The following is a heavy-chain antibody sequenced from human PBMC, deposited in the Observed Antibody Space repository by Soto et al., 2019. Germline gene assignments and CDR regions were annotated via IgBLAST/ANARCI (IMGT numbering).Heavy chain of an antibody. CDR2: INPNSGGT. Sequence: ASVKFSCKASGYTFTGYYMHWVRQAPGQGLDCMGWINPNSGGTNYAQKFQGWVTMTRDTSISTAYMELSRLRSDDTAVYYCARRRYSSNRGVGAFDIWGQGTMVTVSS. J-gene: IGHJ3*02. D-gene: IGHD6-13*01. CDR1: GYTFTGYY. CDR3: ARRRYSSNRGVGAFDI. V-gene: IGHV1-2*04.